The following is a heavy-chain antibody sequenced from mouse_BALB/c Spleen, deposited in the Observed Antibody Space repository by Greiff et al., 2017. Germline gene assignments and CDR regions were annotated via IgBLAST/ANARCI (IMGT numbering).Heavy chain of an antibody. J-gene: IGHJ3*01. CDR1: GFTFSSYA. V-gene: IGHV5-6-5*01. Sequence: EVKLMESGGGLVKPGGSLKLSCAASGFTFSSYAMSWVRQTPEKRLEWVASISSGGSTYYPDSVKGRFTISRDNARNILYLQMSSLRSEDTAMYYCARGEAYGNYGWFAYWGQGTLVTVSA. CDR3: ARGEAYGNYGWFAY. D-gene: IGHD2-1*01. CDR2: ISSGGST.